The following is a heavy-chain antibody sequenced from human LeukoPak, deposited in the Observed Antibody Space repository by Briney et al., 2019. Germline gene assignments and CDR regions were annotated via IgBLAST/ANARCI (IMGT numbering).Heavy chain of an antibody. D-gene: IGHD1-26*01. CDR2: ISYDGSNK. CDR1: GFTFSSYA. CDR3: ARAEWELLYGAFDI. J-gene: IGHJ3*02. Sequence: GGSLRLSCAASGFTFSSYAMHWVRQAPGKGLEWVAVISYDGSNKYYADSVKGRFTISRDNSKNTLYLQMNSLRAEDTAVYYCARAEWELLYGAFDIWGQGTMVTVSS. V-gene: IGHV3-30-3*01.